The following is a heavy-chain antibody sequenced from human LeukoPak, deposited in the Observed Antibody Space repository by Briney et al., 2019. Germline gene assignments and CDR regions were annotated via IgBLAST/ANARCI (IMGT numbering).Heavy chain of an antibody. CDR3: ARGSGASGIYGMDV. CDR2: INPNSGGT. D-gene: IGHD3-10*01. V-gene: IGHV1-2*04. J-gene: IGHJ6*02. Sequence: GASVKVSRKASGYTFTGYYMHWVRQAPGQGLEWMGWINPNSGGTNYAQKFQGWVTMTRDTSISTAYMELSRLRSDDTAVYYCARGSGASGIYGMDVWGQGTTVTVSS. CDR1: GYTFTGYY.